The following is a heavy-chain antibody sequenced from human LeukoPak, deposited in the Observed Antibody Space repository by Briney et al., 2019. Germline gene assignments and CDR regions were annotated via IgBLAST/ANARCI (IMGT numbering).Heavy chain of an antibody. V-gene: IGHV1-2*02. CDR2: INPNSGGT. D-gene: IGHD3-10*01. J-gene: IGHJ4*02. CDR1: GYTFTGYY. CDR3: ARVGILWFGELPRFDY. Sequence: GASVKVSCKASGYTFTGYYMRWVRQAPGQGLEWMGWINPNSGGTNYAQKFQGRVTMTRDTSVSTAYMELSRLRSDDTAVYYCARVGILWFGELPRFDYWGQGTLVTVSS.